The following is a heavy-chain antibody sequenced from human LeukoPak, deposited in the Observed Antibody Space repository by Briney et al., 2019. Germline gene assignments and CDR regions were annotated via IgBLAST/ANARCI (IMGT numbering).Heavy chain of an antibody. CDR2: INPSGGST. CDR1: GYTFTSYY. Sequence: ASVKVSCKASGYTFTSYYMHWVRQAPGQGLEWMGIINPSGGSTSYAQKFQGRVTMTRDMSTSTVYTELSSLRSEDTAVYYCARADSSGYPFDYWGQGTLVTVSS. D-gene: IGHD3-22*01. CDR3: ARADSSGYPFDY. V-gene: IGHV1-46*01. J-gene: IGHJ4*02.